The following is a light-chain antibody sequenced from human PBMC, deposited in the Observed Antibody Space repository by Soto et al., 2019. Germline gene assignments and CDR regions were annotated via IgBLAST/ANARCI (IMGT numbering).Light chain of an antibody. V-gene: IGKV1-12*01. J-gene: IGKJ2*01. CDR2: RAS. CDR3: QQADTFHHT. CDR1: QNIDNW. Sequence: DIQMTQSPSFVSASVGDRVAITCRASQNIDNWLAWYQQKPGKAPKRLISRASTLQAGVPSRFSRSASGTEFTLPISSLQPEECATHYCQQADTFHHTFGQGPNLEI.